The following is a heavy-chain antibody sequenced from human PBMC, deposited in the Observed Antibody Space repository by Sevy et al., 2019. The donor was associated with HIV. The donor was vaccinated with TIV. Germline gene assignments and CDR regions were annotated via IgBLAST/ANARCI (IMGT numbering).Heavy chain of an antibody. D-gene: IGHD3-22*01. CDR1: GYTFTNYG. CDR2: INTYNGNT. J-gene: IGHJ3*02. Sequence: ASVKVSCKASGYTFTNYGISWVRQAPGQGLEWMGWINTYNGNTNYAQKLQGRVTMTTDTSTSTAYVELRSLRSDDTAVYYCAGVSTRWGSGYYGPEAFDIWGQETMVTVSS. V-gene: IGHV1-18*04. CDR3: AGVSTRWGSGYYGPEAFDI.